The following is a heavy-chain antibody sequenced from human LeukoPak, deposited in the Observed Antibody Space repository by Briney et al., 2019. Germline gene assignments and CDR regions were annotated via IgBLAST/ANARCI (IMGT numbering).Heavy chain of an antibody. J-gene: IGHJ4*02. CDR1: GFTFSSYS. Sequence: GGSLRLSCAASGFTFSSYSMSWVRQAPGKGLEWVSSISGSGGRIDYADSVKGRFTISRDNSKNTLSLQMNSLTAEDTAVYYCAKNPRLEGWIYFDYWGQGILVTVSS. V-gene: IGHV3-23*01. CDR2: ISGSGGRI. D-gene: IGHD1-1*01. CDR3: AKNPRLEGWIYFDY.